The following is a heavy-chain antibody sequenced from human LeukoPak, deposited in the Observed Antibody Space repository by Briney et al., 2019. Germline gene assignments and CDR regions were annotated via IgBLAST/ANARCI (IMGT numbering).Heavy chain of an antibody. J-gene: IGHJ5*02. CDR3: ASSHSSGWGDGELNWFDP. CDR2: IYYSGST. CDR1: GGSISSYY. V-gene: IGHV4-59*01. Sequence: SETLSLTCTVSGGSISSYYWSWIRQPPGKGLEWIGYIYYSGSTNYNPSLKSRVTISVDTSKNQFSLKLSSVTAADTAVYYCASSHSSGWGDGELNWFDPWGQGTLVTVSS. D-gene: IGHD6-19*01.